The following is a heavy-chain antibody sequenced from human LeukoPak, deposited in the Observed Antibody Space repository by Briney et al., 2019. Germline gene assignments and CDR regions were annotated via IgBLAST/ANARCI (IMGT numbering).Heavy chain of an antibody. CDR2: TGASGSTT. V-gene: IGHV3-23*01. J-gene: IGHJ4*02. CDR1: GFTFNNYA. D-gene: IGHD2-2*01. CDR3: AKGRGRSIVVVPAVPLDY. Sequence: GGSLRLSCTASGFTFNNYAMSWVRQAPGKGLEWVSATGASGSTTYYADSVKGRFTISRDNSKNTLYLQMNSLRAEDTAVYYCAKGRGRSIVVVPAVPLDYWGQGTLVTVSS.